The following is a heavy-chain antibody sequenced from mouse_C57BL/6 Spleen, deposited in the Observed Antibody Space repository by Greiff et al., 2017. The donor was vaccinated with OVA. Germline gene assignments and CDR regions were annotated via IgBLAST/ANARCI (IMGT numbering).Heavy chain of an antibody. CDR2: INYDGSST. J-gene: IGHJ1*03. CDR1: GFTFSDYY. V-gene: IGHV5-16*01. D-gene: IGHD3-3*01. CDR3: ARDGARAGNWYFDV. Sequence: EVKLMESEGGLVQPGSSMKLSCTASGFTFSDYYMAWVRQVPEKGLEWVANINYDGSSTYYLDSLKSRFIISRDNAKNILYLQMSSLKSEDTATYYCARDGARAGNWYFDVWGTGTTVTVSS.